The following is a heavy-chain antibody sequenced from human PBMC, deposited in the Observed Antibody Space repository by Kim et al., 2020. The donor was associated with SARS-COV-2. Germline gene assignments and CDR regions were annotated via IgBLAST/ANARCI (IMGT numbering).Heavy chain of an antibody. CDR2: ISHDGST. Sequence: SETLSLTCAVYGGSFSGYYWSWIRQAPGKGLEWIGEISHDGSTTYNPSLRGRATISVDKSNNQFSLNVFSMTAADTGVYYCARALQQLVHVWHYFDYWGQGTLATVSS. CDR3: ARALQQLVHVWHYFDY. D-gene: IGHD6-13*01. CDR1: GGSFSGYY. V-gene: IGHV4-34*01. J-gene: IGHJ4*02.